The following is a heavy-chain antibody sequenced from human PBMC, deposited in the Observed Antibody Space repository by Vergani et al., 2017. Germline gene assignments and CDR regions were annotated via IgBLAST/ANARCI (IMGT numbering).Heavy chain of an antibody. V-gene: IGHV3-23*01. Sequence: EVQLLESGGGLVQPGGSLRLFCAASGFTFSSYAMSWVRQAPGKGLEWVSAISGSGGSTYYADSVKGRFTISRDNSKNTLYLQMNSLRAEDTAVYYCGKVNHYCSSTSCNFDYWGQGTLVTVSS. CDR1: GFTFSSYA. D-gene: IGHD2-2*01. CDR3: GKVNHYCSSTSCNFDY. CDR2: ISGSGGST. J-gene: IGHJ4*01.